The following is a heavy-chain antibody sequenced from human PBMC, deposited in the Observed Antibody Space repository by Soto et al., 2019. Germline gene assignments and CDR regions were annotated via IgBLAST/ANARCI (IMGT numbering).Heavy chain of an antibody. CDR3: AKMAIFTMVRGVESYYDY. CDR2: ISGSGGST. V-gene: IGHV3-23*01. CDR1: GFTFSSYA. Sequence: GRSLRLSCAASGFTFSSYAMSWVRQAPGKGLEWVSAISGSGGSTYYADSVKGRFTISRDNSKNTLYLQMNSLRADDTAVYYCAKMAIFTMVRGVESYYDYWGQGTLVTVSS. J-gene: IGHJ4*02. D-gene: IGHD3-10*01.